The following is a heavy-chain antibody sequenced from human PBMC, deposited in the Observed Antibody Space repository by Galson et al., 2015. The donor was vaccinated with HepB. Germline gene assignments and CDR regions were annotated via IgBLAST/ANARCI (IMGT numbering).Heavy chain of an antibody. CDR2: FSLGSNYI. V-gene: IGHV3-21*01. J-gene: IGHJ5*02. Sequence: SLRLSCAVSGFTFKTYSMNWVRQAPGKGLEWVSSFSLGSNYIYYADSVKGRFTISRGTARSSLFLQMNSLSAEDTAVYYCARGGDLNWFDPWGQGTLVTVSS. CDR3: ARGGDLNWFDP. CDR1: GFTFKTYS. D-gene: IGHD2-21*02.